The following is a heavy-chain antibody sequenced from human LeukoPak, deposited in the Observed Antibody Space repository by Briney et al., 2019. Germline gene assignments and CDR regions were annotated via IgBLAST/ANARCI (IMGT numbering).Heavy chain of an antibody. CDR1: GYTFTSYY. V-gene: IGHV1-46*01. Sequence: ASVKASCKASGYTFTSYYMHWVRQAPGQGLEWMGIINPSGGSTSYAQKFQGRVTMTRDTSTSTVYMELSSLRSEDTAVYYCARDSLGIVVVEYYFDYWGQGTLVTVSS. D-gene: IGHD3-22*01. J-gene: IGHJ4*02. CDR3: ARDSLGIVVVEYYFDY. CDR2: INPSGGST.